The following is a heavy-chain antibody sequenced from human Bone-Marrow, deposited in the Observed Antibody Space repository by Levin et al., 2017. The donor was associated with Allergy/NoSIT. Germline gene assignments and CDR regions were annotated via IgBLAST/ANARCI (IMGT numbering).Heavy chain of an antibody. D-gene: IGHD2-21*02. V-gene: IGHV3-30*03. CDR2: ISYDGSNK. J-gene: IGHJ3*02. CDR1: GFTFSSYG. Sequence: RTGGSLRLSCAASGFTFSSYGMHWVRQAPGKGLEWVAVISYDGSNKYYADSVKGRFTISRDNSKNTLYLQMNSLRAEDTAVYYCYSLAYCGGDCYSLDAFDIWGQGTMVTVSS. CDR3: YSLAYCGGDCYSLDAFDI.